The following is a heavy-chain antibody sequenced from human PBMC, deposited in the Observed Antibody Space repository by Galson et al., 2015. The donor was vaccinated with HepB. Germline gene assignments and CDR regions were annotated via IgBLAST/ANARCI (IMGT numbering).Heavy chain of an antibody. CDR3: ARDSVDRRWYSRDFDY. V-gene: IGHV1-18*04. CDR1: GYTFTSYG. D-gene: IGHD6-13*01. Sequence: SVKVSCKASGYTFTSYGISWVRQAPGQGLEWMGWISAYNGNTNYAQKLQGRVTMTTDTSTSTAYMELRSLRSDDTAVYYCARDSVDRRWYSRDFDYWGQGTLVTVSS. CDR2: ISAYNGNT. J-gene: IGHJ4*02.